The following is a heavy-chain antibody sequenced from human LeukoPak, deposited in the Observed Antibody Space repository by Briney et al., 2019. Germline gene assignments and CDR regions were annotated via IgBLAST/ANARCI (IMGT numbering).Heavy chain of an antibody. CDR2: INHSGST. CDR3: ARVGGEWLLHYFDY. Sequence: SETLSLTCAVYGGSSSGYYWSWIRQPPGKGLEWIGEINHSGSTNYNPSLKSRVTISVDTSKNQFSLKLSSVTAADTAVYYCARVGGEWLLHYFDYWGQGTLVTVSS. D-gene: IGHD5-12*01. J-gene: IGHJ4*02. V-gene: IGHV4-34*01. CDR1: GGSSSGYY.